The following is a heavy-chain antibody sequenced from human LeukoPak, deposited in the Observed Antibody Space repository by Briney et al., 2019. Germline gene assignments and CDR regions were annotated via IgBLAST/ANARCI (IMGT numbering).Heavy chain of an antibody. J-gene: IGHJ1*01. CDR2: ISYDGSNK. CDR1: GFTFSSYA. D-gene: IGHD6-13*01. V-gene: IGHV3-30-3*01. CDR3: ARDNEAAGTGPLFQH. Sequence: PGGSLRLSCAASGFTFSSYAMHWVRQAPGKGLEWVAVISYDGSNKYYADSVKGRFTFSRDNSKNTLYLQMNSLRAEDTAVYYCARDNEAAGTGPLFQHWGQGTLVTVSS.